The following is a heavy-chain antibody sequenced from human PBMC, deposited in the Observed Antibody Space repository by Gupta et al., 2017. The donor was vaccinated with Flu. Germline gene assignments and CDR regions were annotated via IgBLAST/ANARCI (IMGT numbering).Heavy chain of an antibody. V-gene: IGHV4-34*01. CDR2: INHSGST. CDR3: ARGVVFWYSGSRRKTYYFDY. Sequence: QVQLQQWGAGLLKPSETLSLTCAVYGGSFSGYYWSWIRQPPGKGLAWIGEINHSGSTNYNPSIKSRVTIAVDRSKTQFSLKRSAVTAAETAVYYCARGVVFWYSGSRRKTYYFDYGGQGTLVTVSS. D-gene: IGHD1-26*01. CDR1: GGSFSGYY. J-gene: IGHJ4*02.